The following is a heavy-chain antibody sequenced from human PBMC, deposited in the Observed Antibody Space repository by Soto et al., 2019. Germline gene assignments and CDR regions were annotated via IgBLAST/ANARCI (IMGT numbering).Heavy chain of an antibody. CDR2: INPNSGGT. D-gene: IGHD2-8*01. J-gene: IGHJ4*02. V-gene: IGHV1-2*04. CDR3: ARGLGYCTNGVCYPGYFDY. CDR1: GYTFTGYY. Sequence: ASVKVSCKASGYTFTGYYMHWVRQAPGQGLEWMGWINPNSGGTNYAQKFQGWVTMTRDTSISTAYMELSRLRSDDTAVYYCARGLGYCTNGVCYPGYFDYWGQGTLVTVAA.